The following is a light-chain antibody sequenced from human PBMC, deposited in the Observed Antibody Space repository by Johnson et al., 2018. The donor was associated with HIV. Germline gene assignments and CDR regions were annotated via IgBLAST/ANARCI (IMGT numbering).Light chain of an antibody. V-gene: IGLV1-51*01. CDR1: TCDIGNNY. CDR3: GTWDSSLNAYV. Sequence: QSVLTQPPSVSAAPGQKVTISCSGNTCDIGNNYVSCHQQLPGTAPKLLIYDNNKRPSGIPDRISGSKSGTSATLGITGLQTGDEADYYCGTWDSSLNAYVFGAATKVAVL. J-gene: IGLJ1*01. CDR2: DNN.